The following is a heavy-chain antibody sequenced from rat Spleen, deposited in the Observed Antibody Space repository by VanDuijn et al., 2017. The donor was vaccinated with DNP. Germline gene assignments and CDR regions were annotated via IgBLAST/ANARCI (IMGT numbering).Heavy chain of an antibody. CDR2: ISYSGTT. CDR1: GYSITSNY. CDR3: ARSGGMDA. V-gene: IGHV3-1*01. J-gene: IGHJ4*01. Sequence: EVQLQESGPGLVKPSQSLSLTCSVTGYSITSNYRWNWIRKFPGNKMEWIGHISYSGTTSYNPSLKSRISISRDTSKNHFFLQLNSVTTEDTATYYCARSGGMDAWGQGTSVTVSS. D-gene: IGHD1-4*01.